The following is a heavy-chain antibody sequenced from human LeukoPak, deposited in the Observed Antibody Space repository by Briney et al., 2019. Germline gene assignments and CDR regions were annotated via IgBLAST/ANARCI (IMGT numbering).Heavy chain of an antibody. CDR2: INHSGST. Sequence: SETLSLTCAVYGGSFSGYYWSWIRQPPGKGLEWIGEINHSGSTNYNPSLKSRVTISVDRSKNQFSLKLSSVTAADTAVYYCARHAATVPYYFDYWGQGTLVTVSS. V-gene: IGHV4-34*01. D-gene: IGHD4-17*01. CDR3: ARHAATVPYYFDY. J-gene: IGHJ4*02. CDR1: GGSFSGYY.